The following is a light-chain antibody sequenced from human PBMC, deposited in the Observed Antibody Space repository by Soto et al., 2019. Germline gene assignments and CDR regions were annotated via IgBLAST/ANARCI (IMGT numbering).Light chain of an antibody. CDR2: GVR. Sequence: SARSPPTSVSGSPGQSIAIPCTGNVNDIGAYDYVSWYQQHPGKAPRLLIHGVRNRPPGISSRFSGFKSGLTASLTISGLQAEVEADYYCSSFTTRRLYVFGPGTTVT. V-gene: IGLV2-14*01. CDR3: SSFTTRRLYV. J-gene: IGLJ1*01. CDR1: VNDIGAYDY.